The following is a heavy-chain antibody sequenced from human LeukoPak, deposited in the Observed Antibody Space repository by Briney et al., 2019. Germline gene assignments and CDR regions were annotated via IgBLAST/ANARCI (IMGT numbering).Heavy chain of an antibody. CDR1: GGSISSSSYY. CDR3: ARDRFRWSGPFDP. D-gene: IGHD3-3*01. J-gene: IGHJ5*02. Sequence: SETLSLTCTVSGGSISSSSYYWGWIRQPPGKGLEWIGSIYYSGSTYYNPSLKSRVTISVDTSKNQFSLKLSSVTAADTAVYYCARDRFRWSGPFDPWGQGTLVTVSS. CDR2: IYYSGST. V-gene: IGHV4-39*02.